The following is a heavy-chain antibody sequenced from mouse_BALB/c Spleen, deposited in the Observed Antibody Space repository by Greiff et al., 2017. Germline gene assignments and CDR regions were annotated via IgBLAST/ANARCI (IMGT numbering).Heavy chain of an antibody. D-gene: IGHD1-1*01. CDR1: GFSLTDYG. CDR2: IWGGGST. V-gene: IGHV2-6-5*01. Sequence: VKLMESGPGLVAPSQSLSITCTVSGFSLTDYGVSWIRQPPGKGLEWLGVIWGGGSTYYNSALKSRLSISKDNSKSQVFLKMNSLQTGDTAMYYCAKHPPSYYGSPYWYFDVWGAGTTVTVSS. CDR3: AKHPPSYYGSPYWYFDV. J-gene: IGHJ1*01.